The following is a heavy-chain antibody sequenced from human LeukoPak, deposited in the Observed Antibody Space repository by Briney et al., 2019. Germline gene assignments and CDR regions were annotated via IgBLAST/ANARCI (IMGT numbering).Heavy chain of an antibody. J-gene: IGHJ4*02. CDR3: ARSTIAVASTCIDY. CDR1: GFTFSDYY. CDR2: ISSSGSTK. V-gene: IGHV3-11*01. D-gene: IGHD6-19*01. Sequence: PGGSLRLSCAASGFTFSDYYMSWIRQAPGKGLEWVSYISSSGSTKYNADSVKGRFTISRDNAKNSLYLQMNSLRAEDAAVYYCARSTIAVASTCIDYWGQGTLVTVSS.